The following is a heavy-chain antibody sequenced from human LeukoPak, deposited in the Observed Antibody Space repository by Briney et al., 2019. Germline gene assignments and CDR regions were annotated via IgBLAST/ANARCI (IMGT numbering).Heavy chain of an antibody. CDR3: ARGLRGPFGY. CDR1: GDSISGYY. Sequence: SETLSLTCTVSGDSISGYYWSWIRQPPGKGLEWIGYIYYSGITNYNPSLKSRVTISEDTSKNQFSLKVSSVTTADTAVYYCARGLRGPFGYWGQGTLVTVSS. D-gene: IGHD3-3*01. V-gene: IGHV4-59*01. CDR2: IYYSGIT. J-gene: IGHJ4*02.